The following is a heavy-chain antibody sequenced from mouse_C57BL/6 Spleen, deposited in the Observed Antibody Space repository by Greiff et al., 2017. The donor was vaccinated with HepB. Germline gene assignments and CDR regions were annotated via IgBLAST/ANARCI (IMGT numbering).Heavy chain of an antibody. Sequence: VQLVESGPELVKPGASVKISCKASGYAFSSSWMNWVKQRPGKGLEWIGRIYPGDGDTNYNGKFKGKATLTADKSSSTAYMQLSSLTSEDSAVYFCAREGALYYGSDMDYWGQGTSVTVSS. CDR1: GYAFSSSW. J-gene: IGHJ4*01. CDR3: AREGALYYGSDMDY. D-gene: IGHD1-1*01. V-gene: IGHV1-82*01. CDR2: IYPGDGDT.